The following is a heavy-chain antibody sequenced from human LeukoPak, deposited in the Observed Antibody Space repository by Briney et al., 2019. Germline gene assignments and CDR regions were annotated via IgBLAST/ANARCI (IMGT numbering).Heavy chain of an antibody. CDR2: INHSGST. CDR3: ARGGGYNWFDP. CDR1: GGSISSGSYY. J-gene: IGHJ5*02. V-gene: IGHV4-39*07. Sequence: SETLSLTCTVSGGSISSGSYYWTWIRQPPGKGLEWIGEINHSGSTNYNPSLKRRVTISVDTSKNQFSLKLSSVTAADTAVYYCARGGGYNWFDPWGQGTLVTVSS.